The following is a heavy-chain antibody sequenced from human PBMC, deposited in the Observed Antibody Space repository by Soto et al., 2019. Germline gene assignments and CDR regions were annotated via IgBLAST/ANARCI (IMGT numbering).Heavy chain of an antibody. CDR2: IWYDGSNK. CDR1: GFTFSSYG. V-gene: IGHV3-33*01. Sequence: QVQLVESGGGVVQPGRSLRLSCAASGFTFSSYGMHWVRQAPGKGLEWVAVIWYDGSNKYYADSVKGLFTISRDNSKNTLYLQMNSRRAEDTAVYYCARDQHSGYAYFDYWGQGSLVTVSS. J-gene: IGHJ4*02. CDR3: ARDQHSGYAYFDY. D-gene: IGHD5-12*01.